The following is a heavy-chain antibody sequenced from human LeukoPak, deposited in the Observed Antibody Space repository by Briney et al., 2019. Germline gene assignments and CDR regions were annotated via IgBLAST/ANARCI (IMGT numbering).Heavy chain of an antibody. CDR2: IYYSGST. Sequence: SETLSLTCAVYGGSFSGYYWSWIRQPPGKGLEWIGYIYYSGSTNYNPSLKSRVTISVDTSKNQFSLKLSSVTAADTAVYYCARAPDFDWLTPSYYMDVWGKGTTVTVSS. D-gene: IGHD3-9*01. CDR1: GGSFSGYY. J-gene: IGHJ6*03. CDR3: ARAPDFDWLTPSYYMDV. V-gene: IGHV4-59*01.